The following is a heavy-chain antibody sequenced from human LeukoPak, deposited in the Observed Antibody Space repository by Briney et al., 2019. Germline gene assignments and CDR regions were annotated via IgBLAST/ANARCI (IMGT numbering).Heavy chain of an antibody. CDR2: ISGSGGST. D-gene: IGHD2-2*01. CDR1: GFTFSSYA. CDR3: AKDFAEDCSSSSCYLEWGFPAGGFDY. Sequence: GGSLRLSCAASGFTFSSYAASWVRQAPGKGLEWVSAISGSGGSTYYADSVKGRFTISRDNSKNTLYLQMNSLRAEDTAVYYCAKDFAEDCSSSSCYLEWGFPAGGFDYWGQGTLVTVSS. J-gene: IGHJ4*02. V-gene: IGHV3-23*01.